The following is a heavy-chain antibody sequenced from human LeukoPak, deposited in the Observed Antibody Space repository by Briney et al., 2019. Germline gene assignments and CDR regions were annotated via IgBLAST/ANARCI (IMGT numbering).Heavy chain of an antibody. V-gene: IGHV3-30-3*01. CDR1: GGTFSSYA. J-gene: IGHJ4*02. D-gene: IGHD3-22*01. Sequence: SCKASGGTFSSYAMHWVRQAPGKGLEWVAVISYDGSNKYYADSVKGRFTISRDNSKNTLYLQMNSLRAEDTAVYYCARAYYDSSGYYEAAHYFDYWGQGTLVTVSS. CDR3: ARAYYDSSGYYEAAHYFDY. CDR2: ISYDGSNK.